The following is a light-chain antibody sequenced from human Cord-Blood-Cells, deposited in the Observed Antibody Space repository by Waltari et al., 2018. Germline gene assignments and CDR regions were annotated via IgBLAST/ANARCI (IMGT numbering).Light chain of an antibody. CDR1: QDISNY. J-gene: IGKJ1*01. CDR2: DAS. Sequence: DIQMTQSPSPLSASVGDRVTIPCQASQDISNYLNWYQQKPGKAPKLLIYDASNLETGVPSRFSGSGSGTDFTFTISSLQPEDIATYYCQQYDNLPTWTFGQGTKVEIK. V-gene: IGKV1-33*01. CDR3: QQYDNLPTWT.